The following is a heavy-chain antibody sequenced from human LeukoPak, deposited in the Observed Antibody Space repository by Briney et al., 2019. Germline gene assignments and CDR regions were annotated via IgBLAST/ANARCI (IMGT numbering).Heavy chain of an antibody. CDR1: GGSISSCY. D-gene: IGHD6-25*01. J-gene: IGHJ5*02. CDR2: IYYSGST. CDR3: AREGQRALSHWFDP. Sequence: PSETLSLTCTVSGGSISSCYWSWIRQPPGKGLEWIGYIYYSGSTNYNPSLKSRVTISVDTSKNQFSLKLSSVTAADTAVYYCAREGQRALSHWFDPWGQGTLVTVSS. V-gene: IGHV4-59*01.